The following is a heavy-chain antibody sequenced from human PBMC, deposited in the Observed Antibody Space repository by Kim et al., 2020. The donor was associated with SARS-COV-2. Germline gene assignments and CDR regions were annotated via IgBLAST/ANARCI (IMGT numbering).Heavy chain of an antibody. CDR3: ATNEMDV. J-gene: IGHJ6*02. D-gene: IGHD1-1*01. CDR2: VSYDGSNK. V-gene: IGHV3-30-3*01. Sequence: GGSLRLSCAASGFTFSSFAMHWVRQVPGKGLEWVTVVSYDGSNKWYADYVKGRFTISRDNSKSILYLQMNSLRAEDTATYYCATNEMDVWGQGATVTVSS. CDR1: GFTFSSFA.